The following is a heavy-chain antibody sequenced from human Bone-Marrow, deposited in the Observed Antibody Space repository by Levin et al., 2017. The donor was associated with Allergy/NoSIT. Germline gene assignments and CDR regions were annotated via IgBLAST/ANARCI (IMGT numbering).Heavy chain of an antibody. D-gene: IGHD3-3*01. CDR3: ARPYYDFWSGYYTWALDY. J-gene: IGHJ4*02. Sequence: ASVKVSCKASGYTFTSYDINWVRQATGQGLEWMGWMNPNSGNTGYAQKFQGRVTMTRNTSISTAYMELSSLRSEDTAVYYCARPYYDFWSGYYTWALDYWGQGTLVTVSS. V-gene: IGHV1-8*01. CDR1: GYTFTSYD. CDR2: MNPNSGNT.